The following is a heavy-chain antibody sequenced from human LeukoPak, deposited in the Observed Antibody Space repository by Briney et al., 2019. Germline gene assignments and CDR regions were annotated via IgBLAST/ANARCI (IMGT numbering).Heavy chain of an antibody. D-gene: IGHD2-2*01. CDR3: ARVDCRSTSCPFDY. CDR2: ISNNGDNT. CDR1: GFTFSILT. Sequence: GGSLTLSCAASGFTFSILTMFWVRQAPGKGLEDVSSISNNGDNTYYANSVKGRFTISRDNSKNTLYLQLDNLRAEDMAVYYCARVDCRSTSCPFDYWGQGTLVTVS. J-gene: IGHJ4*02. V-gene: IGHV3-64*01.